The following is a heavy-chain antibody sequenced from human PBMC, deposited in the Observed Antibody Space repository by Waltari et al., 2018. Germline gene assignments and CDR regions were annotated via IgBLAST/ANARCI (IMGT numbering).Heavy chain of an antibody. J-gene: IGHJ4*02. CDR1: GFTFSNYP. CDR2: IGGSGGTT. Sequence: EVRLLESGGGLVQPGGSLRLSCAASGFTFSNYPVSWVRQAPGKGLEWVSAIGGSGGTTYFADSVKGRFTISRDNSKDTLYLQMNSLRAEDTAVYYCAKLPTATSFLDYWGQGTLVTVSS. D-gene: IGHD1-1*01. V-gene: IGHV3-23*01. CDR3: AKLPTATSFLDY.